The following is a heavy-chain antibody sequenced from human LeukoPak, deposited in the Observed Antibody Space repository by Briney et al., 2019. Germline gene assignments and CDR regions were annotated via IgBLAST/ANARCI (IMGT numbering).Heavy chain of an antibody. D-gene: IGHD2-21*02. CDR3: ARSRVTLYYFDY. CDR2: IYYSGST. V-gene: IGHV4-31*03. J-gene: IGHJ4*02. Sequence: SETLSLTCTVSGGSISSGGYYWRWIRQHPGKGLEWIGYIYYSGSTYYNPSLKSRVTISVDTSKNQFSLKLSSVTAADTAVYYCARSRVTLYYFDYWGQGTLVTVSS. CDR1: GGSISSGGYY.